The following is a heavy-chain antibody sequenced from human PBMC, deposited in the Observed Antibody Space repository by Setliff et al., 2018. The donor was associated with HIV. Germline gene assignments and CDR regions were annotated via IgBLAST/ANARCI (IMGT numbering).Heavy chain of an antibody. V-gene: IGHV4-4*08. D-gene: IGHD5-12*01. CDR2: VHTSGSS. CDR1: GGSISDFY. J-gene: IGHJ4*02. Sequence: PSETLSLTCDVSGGSISDFYWSWIRQSPRWGLEWIGYVHTSGSSNYSLSLKSRATISVDTSTNQFSLKLTSLTAADTAVYYCVRGGTGWLRGLFDYWGRGILVTVSS. CDR3: VRGGTGWLRGLFDY.